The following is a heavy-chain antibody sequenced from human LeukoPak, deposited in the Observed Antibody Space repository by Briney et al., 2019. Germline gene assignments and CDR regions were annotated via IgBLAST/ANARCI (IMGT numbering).Heavy chain of an antibody. CDR1: GYSISSGYY. CDR2: IYHSGST. D-gene: IGHD4-23*01. CDR3: AREPDYGGNSGAAFDI. V-gene: IGHV4-38-2*02. J-gene: IGHJ3*02. Sequence: KPSETLSLTCTVSGYSISSGYYWGWIRQPPGKGLEWIGSIYHSGSTYYNPSLKSRVTISVDTSKNQFSLKLSSVTAADTAVYYCAREPDYGGNSGAAFDIWGQGTMVTVSS.